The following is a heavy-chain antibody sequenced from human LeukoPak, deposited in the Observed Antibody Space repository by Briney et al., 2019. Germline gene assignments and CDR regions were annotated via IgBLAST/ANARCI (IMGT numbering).Heavy chain of an antibody. CDR1: GFTFSSYA. CDR3: AKTGGISSGYCFDY. CDR2: ISYDGSNK. J-gene: IGHJ4*02. V-gene: IGHV3-30*18. D-gene: IGHD3-22*01. Sequence: GRSLRLSCAASGFTFSSYAMHWVRQAPGKGLEWVAVISYDGSNKYYADSVKGRFTISRDNSKNTLYLQMNSLRAEDTAVYYCAKTGGISSGYCFDYWGQGTLVTVSS.